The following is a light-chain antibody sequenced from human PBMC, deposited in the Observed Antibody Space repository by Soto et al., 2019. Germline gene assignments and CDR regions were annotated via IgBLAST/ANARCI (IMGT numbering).Light chain of an antibody. CDR1: QSISSW. V-gene: IGKV1-5*03. Sequence: EIQMTQSPSALSASVGDRVTITCRASQSISSWLDWYQQKPGKAPKLLIYKASSLHSGVPSRFSGSGSGTEFTLTISSLQPDDFATYYCQQYNSYRITFGQGTRLEIK. J-gene: IGKJ5*01. CDR2: KAS. CDR3: QQYNSYRIT.